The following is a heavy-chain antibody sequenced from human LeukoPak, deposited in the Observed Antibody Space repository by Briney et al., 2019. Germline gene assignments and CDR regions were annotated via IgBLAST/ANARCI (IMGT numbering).Heavy chain of an antibody. Sequence: PGGSLRLSCATSGFTFSSYAISWVRQAPGKGLEWVAGISGGGGSTAYADSVKGRFTISRDNSKKTLYLQMNSLRAEDTAVYYCAKYKGSSTPSFYYWGQGTLVTVSS. J-gene: IGHJ4*02. CDR1: GFTFSSYA. D-gene: IGHD6-6*01. CDR2: ISGGGGST. V-gene: IGHV3-23*01. CDR3: AKYKGSSTPSFYY.